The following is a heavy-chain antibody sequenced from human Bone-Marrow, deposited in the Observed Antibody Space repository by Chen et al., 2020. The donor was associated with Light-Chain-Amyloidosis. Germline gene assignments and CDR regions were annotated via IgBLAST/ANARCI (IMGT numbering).Heavy chain of an antibody. CDR2: INHSGST. Sequence: QVQLQQWGAGLLKPSETLSLTCAVYGGSFSGYYWSWIRQPPGKGLEWIGEINHSGSTNYNPSLKRRVTISVDTSKNQFSLKMGSVTAADTAVYYCARRGGWNIVVVPAAPRDAFDIWGQGTMVTGSS. CDR3: ARRGGWNIVVVPAAPRDAFDI. J-gene: IGHJ3*02. CDR1: GGSFSGYY. D-gene: IGHD2-2*01. V-gene: IGHV4-34*01.